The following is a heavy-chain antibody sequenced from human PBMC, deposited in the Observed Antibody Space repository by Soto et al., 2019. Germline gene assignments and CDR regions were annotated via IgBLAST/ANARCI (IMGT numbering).Heavy chain of an antibody. D-gene: IGHD6-6*01. CDR1: GYTFTGYY. Sequence: GASVKVSCKASGYTFTGYYMHWVRQAPGQGLEWMGWINPNSGGTNYAQKFQGRVTMTRDTSISTAYMELSRLRSDDTAVYYCARADMGSSSFRHYYYYYGMDVWGQGTTVTVSS. CDR3: ARADMGSSSFRHYYYYYGMDV. CDR2: INPNSGGT. J-gene: IGHJ6*02. V-gene: IGHV1-2*02.